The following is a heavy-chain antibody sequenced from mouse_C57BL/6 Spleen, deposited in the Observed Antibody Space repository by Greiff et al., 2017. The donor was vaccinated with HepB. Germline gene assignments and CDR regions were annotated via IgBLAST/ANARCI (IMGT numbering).Heavy chain of an antibody. CDR3: TRYGYDYAMDY. CDR2: IYPGNSDT. J-gene: IGHJ4*01. D-gene: IGHD2-2*01. CDR1: GYTFTSYW. V-gene: IGHV1-5*01. Sequence: EVQLQQSGTVLARPGASVKMSCKTSGYTFTSYWMHWVKQRPGQGLEWIGAIYPGNSDTSYNQKFKGKSKQTGVTSASTAYMELSSLTNEDAAVYYCTRYGYDYAMDYWGQGTSVTVSS.